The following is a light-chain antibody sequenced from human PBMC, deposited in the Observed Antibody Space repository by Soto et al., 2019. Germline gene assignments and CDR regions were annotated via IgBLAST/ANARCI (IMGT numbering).Light chain of an antibody. CDR2: DAS. J-gene: IGKJ1*01. CDR3: QQRSNWPQT. V-gene: IGKV3-11*01. Sequence: EIVMAQFPGTPSVFPRVVAALFFRASQSVSGNLAWYQQKPGQAPRLLIYDASNRATGIPARFSGSGSGTDFTLTISSLEPEDFAVYYCQQRSNWPQTFGQGTEVDIK. CDR1: QSVSGN.